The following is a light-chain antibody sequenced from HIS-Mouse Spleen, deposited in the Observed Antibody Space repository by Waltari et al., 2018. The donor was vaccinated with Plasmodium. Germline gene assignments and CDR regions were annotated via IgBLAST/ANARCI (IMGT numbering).Light chain of an antibody. J-gene: IGKJ4*01. V-gene: IGKV3D-7*01. Sequence: EIVMTQSPATLSLSPGERATLSCRASQSVSSSYLSWYQQKPGRAPRLLIYGASTRATGIPARFSGSGSGTDFTLTIGSLQPEDFAVYYCQQDYNLLTFGGGTKVEIK. CDR2: GAS. CDR3: QQDYNLLT. CDR1: QSVSSSY.